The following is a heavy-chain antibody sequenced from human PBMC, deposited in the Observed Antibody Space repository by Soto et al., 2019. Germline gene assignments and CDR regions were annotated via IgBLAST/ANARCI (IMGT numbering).Heavy chain of an antibody. Sequence: GGSLRLSCAASGFTFSTYDMHWVRQTTGKGLEWVSAIGSAGDTYYPGSVKGRFTISRENAKNSLYLQMNSLRAEDTALYYCARDRPTLTTIHAFDIWGQGTMVTVSS. CDR1: GFTFSTYD. D-gene: IGHD4-17*01. V-gene: IGHV3-13*04. CDR3: ARDRPTLTTIHAFDI. J-gene: IGHJ3*02. CDR2: IGSAGDT.